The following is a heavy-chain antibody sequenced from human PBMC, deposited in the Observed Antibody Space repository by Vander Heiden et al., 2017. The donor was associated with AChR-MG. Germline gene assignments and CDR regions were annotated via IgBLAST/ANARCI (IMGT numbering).Heavy chain of an antibody. CDR1: GGSISRYY. CDR3: ARVVGYYYDSSSRRDWFHP. Sequence: QVQLQESGPGLWKPSETLSLTCTVSGGSISRYYGSWIQQPPGNGLEWIGYIYYSGSTNYNPPLKSRVTISVDTSKNQFSLKLSSVTAADTAVYYCARVVGYYYDSSSRRDWFHPWGHVPLVTLSS. J-gene: IGHJ5*02. CDR2: IYYSGST. V-gene: IGHV4-59*01. D-gene: IGHD3-22*01.